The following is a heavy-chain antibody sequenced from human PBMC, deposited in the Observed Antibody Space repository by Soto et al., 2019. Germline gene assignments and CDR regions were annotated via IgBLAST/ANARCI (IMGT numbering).Heavy chain of an antibody. CDR2: ICPCDADT. CDR1: EYISTSDC. J-gene: IGHJ6*02. Sequence: PGWSKNFSCKGSEYISTSDCSCWRRQMRGKGLEWMGIICPCDADTRYRPSFQGRVTISADKSTSTAYMQWSSLKASDTAMYYCARRGGSYSLHGMDVWGQGTTVTVSS. CDR3: ARRGGSYSLHGMDV. V-gene: IGHV5-51*01. D-gene: IGHD1-26*01.